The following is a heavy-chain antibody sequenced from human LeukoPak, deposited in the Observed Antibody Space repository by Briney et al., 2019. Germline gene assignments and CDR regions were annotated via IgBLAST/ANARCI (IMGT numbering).Heavy chain of an antibody. CDR3: ARIRSNSWPPFPDH. D-gene: IGHD2/OR15-2a*01. Sequence: VASVKVSCKASGYTFTSYGISWVRQAPGQGLEWMGWISAYNGDTKYAQRLQGRLTLTTDTSTGTAYMDLRSLRSDDTAVIYCARIRSNSWPPFPDHWGQGTLLIVSS. V-gene: IGHV1-18*01. J-gene: IGHJ5*02. CDR1: GYTFTSYG. CDR2: ISAYNGDT.